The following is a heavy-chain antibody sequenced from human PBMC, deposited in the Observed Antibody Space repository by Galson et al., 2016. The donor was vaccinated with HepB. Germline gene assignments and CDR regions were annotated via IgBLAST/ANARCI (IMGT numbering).Heavy chain of an antibody. V-gene: IGHV3-30*02. CDR3: ARGVYGDHGWFDY. CDR1: GFTFSDYG. Sequence: SLRLSCAASGFTFSDYGMHWVRQPPGKGLEWVASIWHDGSQKFYADSVKGRFTISRDNSKNTVHLQMNTLRAEDTAVYYCARGVYGDHGWFDYWGQGTLVTVSS. D-gene: IGHD4-17*01. CDR2: IWHDGSQK. J-gene: IGHJ4*02.